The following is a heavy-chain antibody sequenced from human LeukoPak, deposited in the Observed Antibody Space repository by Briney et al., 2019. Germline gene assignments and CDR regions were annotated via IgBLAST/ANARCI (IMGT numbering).Heavy chain of an antibody. Sequence: GRSLRLSCATSGFTFSSYGMHWVRQAPGKGLEWVAVIWYDGSNKYYADSVKGRFTISRDNSKNTLYLQMHSLRAEDTAVYYCAKDLDYGDYADDWGQGTLVTVSS. D-gene: IGHD4-17*01. CDR1: GFTFSSYG. J-gene: IGHJ4*02. CDR2: IWYDGSNK. V-gene: IGHV3-33*06. CDR3: AKDLDYGDYADD.